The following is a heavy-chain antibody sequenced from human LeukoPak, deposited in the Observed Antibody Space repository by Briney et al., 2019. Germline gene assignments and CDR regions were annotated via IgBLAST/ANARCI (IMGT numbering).Heavy chain of an antibody. J-gene: IGHJ5*02. CDR2: INPSGGST. CDR1: GYTFTSYF. CDR3: ARAAPYMVRGGVSGSNWFDP. V-gene: IGHV1-46*01. D-gene: IGHD3-10*01. Sequence: ASVKVSCKASGYTFTSYFMHWVRQAPGQGLEWMGIINPSGGSTSYAQKLQGRVTMTTDTSTSTTYMELRSLRSDDTAVYYCARAAPYMVRGGVSGSNWFDPWGQGTLVTVSS.